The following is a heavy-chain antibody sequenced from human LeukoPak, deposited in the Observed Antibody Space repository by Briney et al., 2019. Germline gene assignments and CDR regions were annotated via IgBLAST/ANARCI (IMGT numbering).Heavy chain of an antibody. Sequence: GRSLRLSCAASGFTFSSHGMHWVRQAPGKGLEGLAVISYDGSKKYYADSVKGRFTISRDNAKNTVYLQMNSLRAEDTAVYYCSKEKYNWNDYYDYWGQGTLVSVSS. D-gene: IGHD1-1*01. CDR2: ISYDGSKK. CDR1: GFTFSSHG. J-gene: IGHJ4*02. V-gene: IGHV3-30*18. CDR3: SKEKYNWNDYYDY.